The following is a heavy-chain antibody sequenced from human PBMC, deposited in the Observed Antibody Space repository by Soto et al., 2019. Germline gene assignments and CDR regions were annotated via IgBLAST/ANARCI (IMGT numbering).Heavy chain of an antibody. CDR2: ISGSGGST. Sequence: EVQLLESGGGLVQPGGSLRLSCAASGFTFSSYAMSWVRQAPGKGLEWVSAISGSGGSTYYADSVKGRFTISRDNSKNTLYLQMNSLRAEDTAVYYCANNTWIQLWRIPNYFDYWGQGTLVTVSS. D-gene: IGHD5-18*01. J-gene: IGHJ4*02. V-gene: IGHV3-23*01. CDR3: ANNTWIQLWRIPNYFDY. CDR1: GFTFSSYA.